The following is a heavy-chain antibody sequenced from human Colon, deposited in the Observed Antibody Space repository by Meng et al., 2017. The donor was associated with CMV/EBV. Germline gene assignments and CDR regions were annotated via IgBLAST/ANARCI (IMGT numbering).Heavy chain of an antibody. J-gene: IGHJ4*02. Sequence: GESLKISCRASGYNFGAHWIGWVRQMPGEDLQWMGMIHCGDSRTIYSPLFHGRVTISVDKYISTAYLQLTSLQTSDSAIYYCARHWDASWFGFWGQGTPVTVSS. CDR2: IHCGDSRT. V-gene: IGHV5-51*01. CDR3: ARHWDASWFGF. CDR1: GYNFGAHW. D-gene: IGHD1-26*01.